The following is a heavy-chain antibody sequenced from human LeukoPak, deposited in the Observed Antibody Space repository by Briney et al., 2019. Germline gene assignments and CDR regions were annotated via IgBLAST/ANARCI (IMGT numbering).Heavy chain of an antibody. CDR2: IYYTGYT. Sequence: SETLSLICTVSGGFIRSRSNYWGWTRQPPGKGLEWIGRIYYTGYTFYKPSLKSRVTISVDTPKDEYSRKLRSVTAADTAVYYCARVTGYRIEDYFDYWGQGTLVTVSS. CDR3: ARVTGYRIEDYFDY. D-gene: IGHD6-13*01. J-gene: IGHJ4*02. V-gene: IGHV4-39*07. CDR1: GGFIRSRSNY.